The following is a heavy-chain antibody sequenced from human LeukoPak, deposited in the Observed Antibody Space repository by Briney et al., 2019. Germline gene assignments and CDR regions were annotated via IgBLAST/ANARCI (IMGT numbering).Heavy chain of an antibody. Sequence: SETLSLTCTVSGASISSDGYYWSWIRQPPGKGLEWIGYIYHTGSTYYNPSLKSRLTMSVDTSKNHFSLKLTSVTAADTAVYYCAREYSSSRGGPTWFDPWGQGTLVTVSS. D-gene: IGHD6-6*01. CDR3: AREYSSSRGGPTWFDP. V-gene: IGHV4-30-2*05. CDR2: IYHTGST. CDR1: GASISSDGYY. J-gene: IGHJ5*02.